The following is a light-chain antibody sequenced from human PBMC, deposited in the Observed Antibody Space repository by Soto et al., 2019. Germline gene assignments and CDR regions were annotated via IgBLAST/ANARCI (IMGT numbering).Light chain of an antibody. CDR3: QQYNNWWT. Sequence: EIVMTQSPATLSGSRLGVGSRSFRASQSVSSNLAWYQQKPGQAPRLLIYGASTRATGIPARFSGSGSGTEFTLTISSLQSEDFAVYYCQQYNNWWTFGQGTKVDI. V-gene: IGKV3-15*01. CDR2: GAS. J-gene: IGKJ1*01. CDR1: QSVSSN.